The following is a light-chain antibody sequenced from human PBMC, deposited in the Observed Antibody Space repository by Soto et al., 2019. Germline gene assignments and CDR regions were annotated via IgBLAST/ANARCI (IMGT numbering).Light chain of an antibody. CDR1: QGISNF. J-gene: IGKJ5*01. V-gene: IGKV1-27*01. CDR2: AAS. CDR3: QKYSSVIT. Sequence: DIQMTQSPSSLSASVGDRVTITCRASQGISNFLAWYQQKPGKVPKLLISAASTLQSGVPSRFSGSGSGTDFTLPITSLQPEDVATYSCQKYSSVITFGQGTRLEIK.